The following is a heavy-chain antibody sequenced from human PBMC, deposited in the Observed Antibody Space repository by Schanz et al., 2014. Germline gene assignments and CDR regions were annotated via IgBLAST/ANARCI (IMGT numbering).Heavy chain of an antibody. D-gene: IGHD3-22*01. V-gene: IGHV3-33*06. CDR2: IWYDGSNK. Sequence: QVQLVESGGGVVQPGRSLRLSCAASGFTFSKYGMHWVRQAPGKGLEWVAVIWYDGSNKDYADSVKGRFTISRDNSKNTLYLQMNSLRAEDTAVYYCAKEDRNHNSDYVYWGQGTLVTVSS. J-gene: IGHJ4*02. CDR3: AKEDRNHNSDYVY. CDR1: GFTFSKYG.